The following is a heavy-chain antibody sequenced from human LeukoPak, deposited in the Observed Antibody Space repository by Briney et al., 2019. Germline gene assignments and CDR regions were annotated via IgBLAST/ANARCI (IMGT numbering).Heavy chain of an antibody. V-gene: IGHV1-69*04. CDR3: ARDEEYYDSIAFDI. D-gene: IGHD3-22*01. Sequence: SVKVSCKASGGTFSSYAISWVRQAPGQGHEWMGRIIPILGIANYAQKFQGRVTITADKSTSTAYMELSSLRSEDTAVYYCARDEEYYDSIAFDIWGQGTMVTVSS. CDR2: IIPILGIA. CDR1: GGTFSSYA. J-gene: IGHJ3*02.